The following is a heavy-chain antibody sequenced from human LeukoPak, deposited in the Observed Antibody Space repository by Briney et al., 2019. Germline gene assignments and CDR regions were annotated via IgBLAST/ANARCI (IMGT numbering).Heavy chain of an antibody. CDR3: ARDRVGIAVAGLDAFDI. Sequence: SETLSLTCTVSAGSISTYYWSWIRQPPGKGLEWIGYIYYSGSTKYNPSLKSRVTISVDTSKNHFSLKLSSVTAADTAVYYCARDRVGIAVAGLDAFDIWGQGTMVTVSS. D-gene: IGHD6-19*01. J-gene: IGHJ3*02. CDR2: IYYSGST. CDR1: AGSISTYY. V-gene: IGHV4-59*12.